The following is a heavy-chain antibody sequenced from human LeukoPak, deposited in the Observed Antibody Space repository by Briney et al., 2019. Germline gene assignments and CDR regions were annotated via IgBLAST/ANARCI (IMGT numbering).Heavy chain of an antibody. D-gene: IGHD3-10*01. Sequence: GASVKVSCKASGYTFTSYYMHWVRQAPGQGLEWMGWINPYSGGTNYAQKFQGRVTMTRDTSISTAYMEMSRLRSDDTAIYYCARVQFYHGSGSISGPLYYFDYWGQGTLVSVSS. CDR1: GYTFTSYY. J-gene: IGHJ4*02. CDR3: ARVQFYHGSGSISGPLYYFDY. CDR2: INPYSGGT. V-gene: IGHV1-2*02.